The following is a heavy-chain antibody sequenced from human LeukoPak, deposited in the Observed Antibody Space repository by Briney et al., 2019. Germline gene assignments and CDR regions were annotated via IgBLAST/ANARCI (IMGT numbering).Heavy chain of an antibody. J-gene: IGHJ4*02. CDR1: GFTFSSYA. CDR2: MSGSGGST. D-gene: IGHD2-15*01. Sequence: GGSLRLSCAASGFTFSSYAMSWVRQAPGKGLEWVSAMSGSGGSTYYADSVKGRFSISRDNSMSTLHLQVNSLRAEDTAVYYCAREGEYYCSGGSCYSGIHFDYWGQGTLVTVSS. CDR3: AREGEYYCSGGSCYSGIHFDY. V-gene: IGHV3-23*01.